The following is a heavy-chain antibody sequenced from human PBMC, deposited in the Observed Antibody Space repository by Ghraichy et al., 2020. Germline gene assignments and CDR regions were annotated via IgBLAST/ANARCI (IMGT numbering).Heavy chain of an antibody. D-gene: IGHD1-26*01. CDR3: ARAYRDTYWFDP. CDR2: INSDGSST. Sequence: GGSLRLSCAASGFTFSSYWMHWVRQAPGKGLVWVSRINSDGSSTTYADSVKGRFTISRDNAKNTLYLQMSSLRAEDTAIYYCARAYRDTYWFDPWGQGTLVTVSS. CDR1: GFTFSSYW. J-gene: IGHJ5*02. V-gene: IGHV3-74*01.